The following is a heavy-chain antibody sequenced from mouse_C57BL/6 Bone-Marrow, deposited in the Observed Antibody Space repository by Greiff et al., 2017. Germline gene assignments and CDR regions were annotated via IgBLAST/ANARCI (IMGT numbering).Heavy chain of an antibody. D-gene: IGHD1-1*01. CDR3: ARERLLRSYFDY. J-gene: IGHJ2*01. Sequence: QVQLQQPGAELVRPWTSVKLSCKASGYTFTSYWLHWGKQRSGQGREWVGVIYPSDSYTNYKQKFKGKATLTVDTSSSTTYRQLSSLTSEDSAVSYCARERLLRSYFDYWGPGTTLTVSS. CDR2: IYPSDSYT. CDR1: GYTFTSYW. V-gene: IGHV1-59*01.